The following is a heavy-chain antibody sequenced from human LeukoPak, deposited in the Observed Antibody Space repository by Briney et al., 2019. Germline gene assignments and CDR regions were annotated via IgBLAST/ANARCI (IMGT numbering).Heavy chain of an antibody. J-gene: IGHJ3*02. Sequence: GGSLRLSGAASGFTFSSYWMSWVRQAPGKGLEWVANIKQDGSEKYYVDSVKGRFTISRDNAKNSLYLQMNSLRAEDTAVYYCARVASRGYSYGYDAFDIWGQGTMVTVSS. D-gene: IGHD5-18*01. CDR3: ARVASRGYSYGYDAFDI. CDR2: IKQDGSEK. CDR1: GFTFSSYW. V-gene: IGHV3-7*01.